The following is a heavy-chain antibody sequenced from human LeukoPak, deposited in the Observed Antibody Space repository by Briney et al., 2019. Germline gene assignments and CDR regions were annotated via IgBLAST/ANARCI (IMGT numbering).Heavy chain of an antibody. J-gene: IGHJ4*02. CDR2: IYYSGST. D-gene: IGHD3-22*01. CDR1: GDSISSGGYY. CDR3: ARHDSSGQFDY. Sequence: SQTLSLTCTVSGDSISSGGYYWSWIRQHPGKGLEWIGYIYYSGSTYYNPSLKSRVTISLDTSNNQFSLKLSSVTAADTAVYYCARHDSSGQFDYWGQGTLVTVSS. V-gene: IGHV4-31*03.